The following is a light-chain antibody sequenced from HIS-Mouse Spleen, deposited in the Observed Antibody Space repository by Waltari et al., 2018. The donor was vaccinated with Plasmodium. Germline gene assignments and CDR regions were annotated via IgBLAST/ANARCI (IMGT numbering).Light chain of an antibody. Sequence: SYELTQPLSVSVALGQTARITCGGNNTGRKNVHWYQQKPGQAPVLVIYRDINRPSGIPERFCGCNAGNTATLSISRAQAGDEADYYCQVCDSSTVFGGGTKLTVL. CDR2: RDI. CDR1: NTGRKN. CDR3: QVCDSSTV. V-gene: IGLV3-9*01. J-gene: IGLJ3*02.